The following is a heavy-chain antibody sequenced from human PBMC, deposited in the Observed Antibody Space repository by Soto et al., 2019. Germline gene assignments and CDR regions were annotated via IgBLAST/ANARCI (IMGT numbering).Heavy chain of an antibody. Sequence: EVQLVESGGGLVQPGGSLRLSCAASGFTFSSYSMNWVRQAPGKGLEWVSYISSSSSTIYYADYVKGRFTISRDNARNSLYLQMNSLRAEDTAVYYCARGLYYDILTGYYYYYYMDVWGKGTTVTVSS. CDR2: ISSSSSTI. J-gene: IGHJ6*03. CDR1: GFTFSSYS. CDR3: ARGLYYDILTGYYYYYYMDV. D-gene: IGHD3-9*01. V-gene: IGHV3-48*01.